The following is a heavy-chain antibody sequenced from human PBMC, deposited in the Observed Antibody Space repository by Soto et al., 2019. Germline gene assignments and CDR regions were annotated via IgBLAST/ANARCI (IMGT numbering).Heavy chain of an antibody. D-gene: IGHD3-10*01. CDR2: IWYDGSNK. CDR3: ARIGIGITLPYYGMDV. CDR1: GFTFSSYG. V-gene: IGHV3-33*01. J-gene: IGHJ6*02. Sequence: GESLKISCAASGFTFSSYGMHWVRQAPGKGLEWVAVIWYDGSNKYYADSVKGRFTISRDNSKNTLYLQMNSLRAEDTAVYYCARIGIGITLPYYGMDVWGQGTTVTVSS.